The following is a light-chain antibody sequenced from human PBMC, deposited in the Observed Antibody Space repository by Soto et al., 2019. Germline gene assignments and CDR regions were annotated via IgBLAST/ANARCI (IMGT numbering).Light chain of an antibody. J-gene: IGLJ1*01. Sequence: QSALTQPASVSGSPGQSIAISCTGTSSDIGGYNYVSWYQQHPGKAPKLMIYEVSNRPSGVSNRFSGSKFGNTASLTISGLQAEDEADYYCSSYTGSSTYVFGTGTKVTVL. CDR1: SSDIGGYNY. V-gene: IGLV2-14*01. CDR2: EVS. CDR3: SSYTGSSTYV.